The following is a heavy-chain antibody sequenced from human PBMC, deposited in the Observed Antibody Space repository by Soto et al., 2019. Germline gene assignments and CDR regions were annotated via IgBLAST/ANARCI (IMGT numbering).Heavy chain of an antibody. V-gene: IGHV4-59*08. J-gene: IGHJ6*02. D-gene: IGHD5-18*01. Sequence: QVQLQESGPELVEPSETLSLSCTVSGGSMSGYYWSWIRLPPGKPMEWIGYVHDSWGAAYNPSLRSRVAISLDTSKSQFSLSLTSVSATDTAMYYCVRQGYGPLHGLVDVWGQGTTVTVSS. CDR2: VHDSWGA. CDR3: VRQGYGPLHGLVDV. CDR1: GGSMSGYY.